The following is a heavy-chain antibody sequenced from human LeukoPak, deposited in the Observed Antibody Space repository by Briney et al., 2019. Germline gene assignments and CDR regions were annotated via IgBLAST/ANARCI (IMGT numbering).Heavy chain of an antibody. J-gene: IGHJ4*02. CDR1: GFTFSSYS. D-gene: IGHD1-26*01. CDR2: ISSSSSYI. CDR3: ARGPREGATYFDY. Sequence: GGSLRLSCAASGFTFSSYSMNWVRQAPGKGLEWVSSISSSSSYIYYADSVKGRFTISRDNAKNSLYLQMNSLRAEDTAVYYCARGPREGATYFDYWGQGTLVTVSS. V-gene: IGHV3-21*01.